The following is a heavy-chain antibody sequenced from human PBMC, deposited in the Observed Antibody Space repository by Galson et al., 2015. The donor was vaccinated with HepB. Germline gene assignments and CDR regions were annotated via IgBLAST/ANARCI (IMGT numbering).Heavy chain of an antibody. V-gene: IGHV3-48*03. J-gene: IGHJ6*02. CDR2: ISSSGSTI. Sequence: SLRLSCAASGFTFSSYGMNWVRQAPGKGLEWVSYISSSGSTIYYADSVKGRFTISRDNAKNSLYLQMNSLRAEDTAVYYCARGHCSSTSCSSVYYYGMDVWGQGTTVTVSS. CDR3: ARGHCSSTSCSSVYYYGMDV. D-gene: IGHD2-2*01. CDR1: GFTFSSYG.